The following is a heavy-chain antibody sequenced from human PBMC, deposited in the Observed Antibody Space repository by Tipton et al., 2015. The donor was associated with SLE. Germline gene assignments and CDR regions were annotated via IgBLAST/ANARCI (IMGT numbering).Heavy chain of an antibody. D-gene: IGHD3/OR15-3a*01. Sequence: SLRLSCAASGFTFSSYAMSWVRQAPGKGLEWVSAISGSGGSTYNADSVKGRFTISRDNSKNTLYLQMNSLRAEDAGVYYCAKGDNSIFGLFYFGHWGRRTLVTVSS. CDR3: AKGDNSIFGLFYFGH. CDR1: GFTFSSYA. CDR2: ISGSGGST. V-gene: IGHV3-23*01. J-gene: IGHJ4*02.